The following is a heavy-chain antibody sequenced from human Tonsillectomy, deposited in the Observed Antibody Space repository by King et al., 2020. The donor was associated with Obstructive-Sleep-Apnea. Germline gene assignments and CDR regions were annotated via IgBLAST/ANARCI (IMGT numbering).Heavy chain of an antibody. D-gene: IGHD6-13*01. Sequence: VQLVESGAEVKKPGASVKVSCKASGYTFTSYDINWVRQATGQGLEWMEWMNPNSGNTGYVQKFQGRVTMTRNTSISTAYMELRSLRFEDTAIYYCARVAGSVDYWGQGTLVTVSS. CDR3: ARVAGSVDY. V-gene: IGHV1-8*01. CDR2: MNPNSGNT. J-gene: IGHJ4*02. CDR1: GYTFTSYD.